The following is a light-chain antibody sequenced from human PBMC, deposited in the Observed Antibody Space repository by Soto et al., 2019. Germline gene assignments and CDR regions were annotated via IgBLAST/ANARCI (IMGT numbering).Light chain of an antibody. Sequence: EIVLTQSPATLSLSPGERATLSCRASQSVSSNLAWYQQKPGQPPRLLISDASNRATGSPARFSGSGSGTDFTLTISSLEPEEFAVYYCQRGDTFGQGTRREIK. CDR1: QSVSSN. J-gene: IGKJ5*01. CDR3: QRGDT. V-gene: IGKV3-11*01. CDR2: DAS.